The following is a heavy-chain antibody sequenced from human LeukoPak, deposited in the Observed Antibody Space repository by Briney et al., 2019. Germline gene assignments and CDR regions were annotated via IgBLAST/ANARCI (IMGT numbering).Heavy chain of an antibody. CDR1: GGSLNKYY. V-gene: IGHV4-59*01. J-gene: IGHJ4*02. D-gene: IGHD6-13*01. Sequence: SETLSLTCTVSGGSLNKYYWGWIRQSPEKGLEWIGYISYTGSTNYSPSLKSRLTLSVDTSKNLFSLRLSSVTAADTAVYYCASGTGYRTSWYYFDYWGQGTLVTVSS. CDR2: ISYTGST. CDR3: ASGTGYRTSWYYFDY.